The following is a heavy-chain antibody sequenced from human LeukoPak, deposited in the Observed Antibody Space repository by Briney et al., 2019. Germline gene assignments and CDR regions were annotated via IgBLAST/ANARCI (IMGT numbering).Heavy chain of an antibody. Sequence: GGSLRLSCAASGFTFSSYWMHWVRQAPGKGLVWVSRINTDGSSTSYADSVKGRFTISRDNAKNTLYLQMNSLRAEDTAVYYCAVAPDYGDYFYYWGQGTLVTVSS. J-gene: IGHJ4*02. CDR3: AVAPDYGDYFYY. CDR1: GFTFSSYW. D-gene: IGHD4-17*01. CDR2: INTDGSST. V-gene: IGHV3-74*01.